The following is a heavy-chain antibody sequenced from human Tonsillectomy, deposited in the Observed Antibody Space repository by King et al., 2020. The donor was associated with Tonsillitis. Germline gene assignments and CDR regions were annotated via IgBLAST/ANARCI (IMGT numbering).Heavy chain of an antibody. CDR3: AKDRGGIPLGGAFHI. J-gene: IGHJ3*02. Sequence: VQLVESGGGLVQPGGSLRLSCAASGFTFNNYAMSWVRQAPGKGLEWVSAVTGSGVNTDNADSVKGRFPISRDNSHNTLYLQMKRLRAGDTPVYYCAKDRGGIPLGGAFHIWGQGTMVTVSS. V-gene: IGHV3-23*04. CDR2: VTGSGVNT. D-gene: IGHD3-16*01. CDR1: GFTFNNYA.